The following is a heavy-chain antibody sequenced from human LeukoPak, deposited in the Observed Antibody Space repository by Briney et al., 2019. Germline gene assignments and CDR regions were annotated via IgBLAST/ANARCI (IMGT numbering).Heavy chain of an antibody. CDR1: GFTFSSYS. CDR2: ISSSSSYI. D-gene: IGHD3-22*01. Sequence: GGSLRLSCAASGFTFSSYSLNWVRQAPGKGLEWVSSISSSSSYIYYADSLKGRFTISRDNANNLLYLQMNSLRAEDTAVYYCARAHYYDSSGYYPYYFDYWGQGTLVTVSS. J-gene: IGHJ4*02. V-gene: IGHV3-21*01. CDR3: ARAHYYDSSGYYPYYFDY.